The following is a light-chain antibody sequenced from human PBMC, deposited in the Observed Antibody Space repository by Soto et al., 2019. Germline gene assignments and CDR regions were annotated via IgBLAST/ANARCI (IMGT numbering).Light chain of an antibody. V-gene: IGKV3-15*01. J-gene: IGKJ2*01. CDR3: QHYNNWPRT. CDR1: QSVSSN. CDR2: GAS. Sequence: EIVMTQSPATLSVSPGERATLSCRASQSVSSNLAWYQQKPGQAPRLLIYGASTRASGIPARFSGSGSGTEFTLTITSLQSEDFEVYYCQHYNNWPRTFGQGTKLEI.